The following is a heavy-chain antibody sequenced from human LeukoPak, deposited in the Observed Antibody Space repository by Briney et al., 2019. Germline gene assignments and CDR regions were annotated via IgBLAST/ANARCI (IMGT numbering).Heavy chain of an antibody. J-gene: IGHJ4*02. CDR2: IIPILGIA. CDR1: GGTFSSYA. D-gene: IGHD5-12*01. Sequence: SVKVSCKASGGTFSSYAISWVRQAPGQGLEWMGRIIPILGIANYAQKFQGRVTITADKSTSTAYMELSSLRSEDTAVYYCARDGGGYSGYVSFDYWGQGTLVTVSS. CDR3: ARDGGGYSGYVSFDY. V-gene: IGHV1-69*04.